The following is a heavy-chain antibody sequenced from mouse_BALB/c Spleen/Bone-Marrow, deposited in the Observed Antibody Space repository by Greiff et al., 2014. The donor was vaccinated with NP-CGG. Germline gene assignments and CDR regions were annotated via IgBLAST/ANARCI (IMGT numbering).Heavy chain of an antibody. CDR2: ILPGSGNT. J-gene: IGHJ2*01. V-gene: IGHV1-9*01. CDR1: GYTFSSYW. Sequence: QVQLQQSGAELMEPGASVKISCKATGYTFSSYWIEWVKQRPGHGLEWIGEILPGSGNTNYNENFKGKATFTADTSSNTAYMQLSSLTSEDSAVYYCARRLSYYFDYWGQGTTLTVSS. CDR3: ARRLSYYFDY. D-gene: IGHD1-2*01.